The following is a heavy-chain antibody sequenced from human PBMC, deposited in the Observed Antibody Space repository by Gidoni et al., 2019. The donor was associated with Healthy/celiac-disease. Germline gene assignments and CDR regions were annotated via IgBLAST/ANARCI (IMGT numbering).Heavy chain of an antibody. V-gene: IGHV3-21*01. J-gene: IGHJ4*02. CDR3: ASWSGGSYRGRC. CDR2: ISSSSSYI. Sequence: EVQLVESGGGLVKPGGSLRLSCAASGFTFSSYSMNWVRQAPGKGLEWVSSISSSSSYIYYADSVKGRFTISRDNAKNSLYLQMNSLRAEDTAVYYCASWSGGSYRGRCWGQGTLVTVSS. D-gene: IGHD2-15*01. CDR1: GFTFSSYS.